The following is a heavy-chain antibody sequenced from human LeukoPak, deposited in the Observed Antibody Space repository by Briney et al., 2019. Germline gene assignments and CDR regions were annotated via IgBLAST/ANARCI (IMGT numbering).Heavy chain of an antibody. Sequence: PSETLSLTCTVSGGSISSYYWSGIRQPAGKGLEWIGRIYTSGSTNYNPSLKSRVTMSVDTSKNQFSLKLSSVTAADTAVYYCARDNYDSSGYYPSDAFDIWGQGTMVTVSS. D-gene: IGHD3-22*01. V-gene: IGHV4-4*07. CDR3: ARDNYDSSGYYPSDAFDI. CDR2: IYTSGST. CDR1: GGSISSYY. J-gene: IGHJ3*02.